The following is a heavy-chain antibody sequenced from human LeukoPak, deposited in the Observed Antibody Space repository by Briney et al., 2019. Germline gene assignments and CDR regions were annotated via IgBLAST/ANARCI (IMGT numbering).Heavy chain of an antibody. CDR3: AKEIDTLGTNAFDI. V-gene: IGHV3-43*02. Sequence: GGSLRLSCAASGFTFDDYAMHWVRQAPGKGLEWVSLISGDGGSTYYADSVRGRFTISRDNSKDSLYLQMDSLRTEDTAFYYCAKEIDTLGTNAFDIWGQGTMVTVSS. CDR1: GFTFDDYA. D-gene: IGHD2-15*01. J-gene: IGHJ3*02. CDR2: ISGDGGST.